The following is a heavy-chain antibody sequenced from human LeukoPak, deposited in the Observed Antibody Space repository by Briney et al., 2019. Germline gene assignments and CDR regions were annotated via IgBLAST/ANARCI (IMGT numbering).Heavy chain of an antibody. CDR3: AKSTQGGYYFDY. V-gene: IGHV3-23*01. CDR1: GFTFNNYA. Sequence: GGSLRLSCAASGFTFNNYAMSWVRQAPGKGLEWVSLISGSGGTTYYADSVKGRFTISRDNSKNTLHLQMNSLRAEDTAVYYCAKSTQGGYYFDYWGQGTLVTVSS. D-gene: IGHD3-22*01. J-gene: IGHJ4*02. CDR2: ISGSGGTT.